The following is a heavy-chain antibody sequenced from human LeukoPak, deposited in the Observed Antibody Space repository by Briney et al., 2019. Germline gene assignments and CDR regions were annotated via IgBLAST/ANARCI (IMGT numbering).Heavy chain of an antibody. CDR2: ISGSGGST. CDR1: GFTFSSYA. CDR3: ARERSSGWDFDC. D-gene: IGHD6-19*01. J-gene: IGHJ4*02. V-gene: IGHV3-23*01. Sequence: PGGSLRLSCAASGFTFSSYAMSWVRQAPGKGLEWVSAISGSGGSTYYADSVKGRFTISRDDSKNTLYLQMNSLRAEDTAVYYCARERSSGWDFDCWGQGTLITVSS.